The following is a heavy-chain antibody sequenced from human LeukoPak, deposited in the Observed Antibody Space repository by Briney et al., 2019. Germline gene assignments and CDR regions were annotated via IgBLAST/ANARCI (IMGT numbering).Heavy chain of an antibody. D-gene: IGHD2-2*01. CDR1: GFTFGDCA. Sequence: SLRLSCTASGFTFGDCAISWVRQAPGKGLEWVGFIRSKVYGGTTDYAASVKDRFTISRDDSKSIAYLQMNSLKTEDTAVYYCTASDHLYCSSISCHFDYWGQGILVIVSS. J-gene: IGHJ4*02. V-gene: IGHV3-49*04. CDR3: TASDHLYCSSISCHFDY. CDR2: IRSKVYGGTT.